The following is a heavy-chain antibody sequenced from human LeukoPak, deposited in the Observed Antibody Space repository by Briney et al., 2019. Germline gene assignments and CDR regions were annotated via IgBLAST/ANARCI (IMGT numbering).Heavy chain of an antibody. V-gene: IGHV3-9*01. CDR2: ISWNSGSI. J-gene: IGHJ4*02. Sequence: GGSPRLSCAASGFTFDDYAMHWVRQAPGKGLEWVSGISWNSGSIGYADSVKGRFTISRDNAKNSLYLQMNSLRAEDTALYYCAKAEDSSGYSLVDYWGQGTLVTVSS. CDR1: GFTFDDYA. D-gene: IGHD3-22*01. CDR3: AKAEDSSGYSLVDY.